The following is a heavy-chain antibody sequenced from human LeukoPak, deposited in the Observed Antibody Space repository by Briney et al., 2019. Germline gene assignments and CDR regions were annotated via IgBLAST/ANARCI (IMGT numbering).Heavy chain of an antibody. V-gene: IGHV1-2*02. D-gene: IGHD2-2*01. CDR3: ARYCSSTSCYDADAFDI. Sequence: ASVTVSCTASGYTFTCYYMHWVRQAPGQGLEWMGWINPNSGGTNYAQKFQGRVTMTRDTSISTAYMELSRLRSDDTAVYYCARYCSSTSCYDADAFDIWGQGTMVTVSS. J-gene: IGHJ3*02. CDR2: INPNSGGT. CDR1: GYTFTCYY.